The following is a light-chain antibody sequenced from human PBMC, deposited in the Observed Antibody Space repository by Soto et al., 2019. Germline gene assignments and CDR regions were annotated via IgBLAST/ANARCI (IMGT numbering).Light chain of an antibody. Sequence: EIVLTQSPGTLSLSPRERATLSCRASQSVSSSYLAWYQQKPGQAPRLLIYGASSRATVIPDRFSGSGSGTDFTLTISRLEHEDFAVYYCQPYGSSRTFGQGTKVEIK. CDR3: QPYGSSRT. J-gene: IGKJ1*01. V-gene: IGKV3-20*01. CDR2: GAS. CDR1: QSVSSSY.